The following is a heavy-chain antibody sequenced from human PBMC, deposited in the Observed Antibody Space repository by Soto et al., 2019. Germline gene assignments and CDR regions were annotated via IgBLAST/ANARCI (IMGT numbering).Heavy chain of an antibody. CDR3: ARGIDI. V-gene: IGHV4-4*02. CDR2: IYHSGST. Sequence: ASETLSLTFPVSGGSIRRSYWWSWVRQFPGKGLEWIGEIYHSGSTFYNPSLQSRVTLSVDKSKNEFSLKMSSVTAADTAVYYCARGIDIWGQGTMVTVSS. J-gene: IGHJ3*02. CDR1: GGSIRRSYW.